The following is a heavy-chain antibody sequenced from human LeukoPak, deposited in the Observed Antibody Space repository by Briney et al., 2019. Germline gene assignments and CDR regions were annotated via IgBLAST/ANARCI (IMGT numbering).Heavy chain of an antibody. D-gene: IGHD4-23*01. Sequence: SDTLALTCTVSVGSNQDSYWRWIRQPAAKGLECIGRIYTSGRTNYNPSLKSRVTMSLDTSKNQFSLKLTSVTAADTAVYYCAREFYGGQPGYWGQGTLVTVSS. V-gene: IGHV4-4*07. J-gene: IGHJ4*02. CDR1: VGSNQDSY. CDR3: AREFYGGQPGY. CDR2: IYTSGRT.